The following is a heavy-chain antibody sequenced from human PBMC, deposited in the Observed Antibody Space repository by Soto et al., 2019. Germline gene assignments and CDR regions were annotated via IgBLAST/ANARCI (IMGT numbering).Heavy chain of an antibody. D-gene: IGHD3-10*01. V-gene: IGHV4-59*08. Sequence: QVQLQESGPGLVKPSETLSLTCTISGGPMNNYYCSWFRQPRGQGLEWIGYMGYNGFTRYNPSLRRRVATSLDTAKNQFSLNLSSVTAADTALYYCARQGFGELHGLVDVWGQGITVTVSS. CDR2: MGYNGFT. J-gene: IGHJ6*02. CDR1: GGPMNNYY. CDR3: ARQGFGELHGLVDV.